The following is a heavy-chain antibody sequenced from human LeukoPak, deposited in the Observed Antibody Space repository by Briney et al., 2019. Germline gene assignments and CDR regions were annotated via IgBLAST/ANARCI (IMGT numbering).Heavy chain of an antibody. CDR1: GFTFSNFWM. Sequence: PGGSLRLSCTASGFTFSNFWMGWVRQSPGKGLEWIGSIYFGRTTYYNPSLSSRVALSVVTSKNQFSLQLTSVTAADTAVYYCVRHDGRGGATMGSLDSWGQGSLVTVSS. CDR3: VRHDGRGGATMGSLDS. J-gene: IGHJ4*02. V-gene: IGHV4-39*01. D-gene: IGHD5-12*01. CDR2: IYFGRTT.